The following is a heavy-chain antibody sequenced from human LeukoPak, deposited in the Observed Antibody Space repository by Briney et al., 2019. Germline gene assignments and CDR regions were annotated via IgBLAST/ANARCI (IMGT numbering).Heavy chain of an antibody. CDR3: ARGGITMVRGRGLVY. CDR2: INHSGST. D-gene: IGHD3-10*01. Sequence: SETLSLTCAVYGGSFSDYYWSWIRQPPGKGLEWIGEINHSGSTNYNPSLKSRVTISVDTSKNQFSLKLSSVTAADTAVYYCARGGITMVRGRGLVYWGQGTLVTVSS. V-gene: IGHV4-34*01. J-gene: IGHJ4*02. CDR1: GGSFSDYY.